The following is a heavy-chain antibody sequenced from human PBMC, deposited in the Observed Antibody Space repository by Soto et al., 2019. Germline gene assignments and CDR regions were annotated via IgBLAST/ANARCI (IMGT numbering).Heavy chain of an antibody. Sequence: SETLSLTCTVSGGSISSSSYYWGWIRQPPGKGLEWIGSIYYSGSTYYNPSLKSRVTISVDTSKNQFSLKLSSVTAADTAVYYCARPRQYYYMDVWGKGTTVTVSS. V-gene: IGHV4-39*01. CDR2: IYYSGST. CDR1: GGSISSSSYY. J-gene: IGHJ6*03. CDR3: ARPRQYYYMDV.